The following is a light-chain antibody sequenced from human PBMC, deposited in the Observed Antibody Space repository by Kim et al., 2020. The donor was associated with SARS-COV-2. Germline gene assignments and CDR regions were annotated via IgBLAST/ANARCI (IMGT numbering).Light chain of an antibody. CDR2: AAS. J-gene: IGKJ4*01. CDR1: QSISSY. Sequence: DIQMTQSPSSLSASVGDRVTITCRASQSISSYLNWYQQTPGKAPNLLIYAASTLQSGVPSRFSGSGSGTDFTLTISSLQPEDFSTYSCQQSYSTPRTFGGGTTVDIK. V-gene: IGKV1-39*01. CDR3: QQSYSTPRT.